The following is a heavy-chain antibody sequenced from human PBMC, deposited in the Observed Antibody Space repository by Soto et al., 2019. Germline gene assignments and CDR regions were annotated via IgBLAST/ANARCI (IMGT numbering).Heavy chain of an antibody. D-gene: IGHD2-8*01. CDR2: IWYDGSNK. J-gene: IGHJ4*02. CDR3: AREWSYYFGY. Sequence: QVQLVESGGGVVQPGRSLRLSCAASGFTFSSYGMHWVRQAPGKGLEWVAVIWYDGSNKYYADSVKGRFTISRDNSKNTLYLQMNSLRAEDTAVHYCAREWSYYFGYWGQGTLVTVSS. CDR1: GFTFSSYG. V-gene: IGHV3-33*01.